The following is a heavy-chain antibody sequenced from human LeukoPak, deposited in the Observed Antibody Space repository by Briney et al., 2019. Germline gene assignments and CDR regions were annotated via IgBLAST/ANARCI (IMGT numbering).Heavy chain of an antibody. CDR2: ISSVGSST. D-gene: IGHD3-10*01. CDR3: ARARGAGPGAHFDY. CDR1: GFTFNNAW. J-gene: IGHJ4*02. V-gene: IGHV3-11*01. Sequence: GGSLRLSCAASGFTFNNAWMSWIRQAPGKGLEWVSYISSVGSSTVYADSVKGRFTISRDNTKSSLFLQMNSLRAEDTAVYYCARARGAGPGAHFDYWGQGTPVIVSS.